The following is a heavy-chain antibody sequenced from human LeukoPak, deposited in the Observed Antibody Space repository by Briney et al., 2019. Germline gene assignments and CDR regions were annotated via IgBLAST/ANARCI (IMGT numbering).Heavy chain of an antibody. CDR2: IYWDDDK. V-gene: IGHV2-5*02. CDR3: APHQYYYDSSGYYYWGAFDI. Sequence: ASGPTLVNPTQTLTLTCTFSGFSLSTSGVGVGWIRQPPGKALEWLALIYWDDDKRYSPSLKSRLTITKDTSKNQVVLTMTSMDPVDTATYYCAPHQYYYDSSGYYYWGAFDIWGQGTMVTVSS. J-gene: IGHJ3*02. D-gene: IGHD3-22*01. CDR1: GFSLSTSGVG.